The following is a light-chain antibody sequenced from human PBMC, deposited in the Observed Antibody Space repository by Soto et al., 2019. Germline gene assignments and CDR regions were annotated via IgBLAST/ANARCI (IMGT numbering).Light chain of an antibody. CDR2: AAS. V-gene: IGKV1-9*01. CDR1: QGISSY. J-gene: IGKJ4*01. CDR3: HQLDSYPLT. Sequence: IQLTQSPSSLSASVGDRVTITCRASQGISSYLAWNQQKPGKAPKLLIYAASTLQSGVPSRFSGSGSGTDFTLTISSLQPEDFATYYCHQLDSYPLTFGGGTKVEI.